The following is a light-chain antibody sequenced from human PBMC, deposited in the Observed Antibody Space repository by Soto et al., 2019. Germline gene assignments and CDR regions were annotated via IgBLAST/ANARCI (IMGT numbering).Light chain of an antibody. V-gene: IGLV1-51*01. J-gene: IGLJ1*01. CDR2: DNN. CDR1: SSNIGGNY. Sequence: QSALTQPPSVSAAPGQKVTISCSGSSSNIGGNYVSWYQQLPGTAPKLLIYDNNKRPSGTPDRFSGSKSGTSATLDITGLQTGDEADYYCGAWDSSLNGGGVFGTGSKVTVL. CDR3: GAWDSSLNGGGV.